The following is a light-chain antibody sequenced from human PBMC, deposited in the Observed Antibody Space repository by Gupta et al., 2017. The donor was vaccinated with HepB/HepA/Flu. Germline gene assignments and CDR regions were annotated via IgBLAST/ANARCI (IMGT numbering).Light chain of an antibody. CDR2: KVS. Sequence: DIQMTQSPSTLAASVGDRVTITCRASQNIGAYLAWYQLKPGKTPHTLIYKVSKLEGGVPSRFSGSGAGTEFTLTINRLQSDDFSTYICQQDHSYPWTFGQGTAVEI. V-gene: IGKV1-5*03. CDR3: QQDHSYPWT. CDR1: QNIGAY. J-gene: IGKJ1*01.